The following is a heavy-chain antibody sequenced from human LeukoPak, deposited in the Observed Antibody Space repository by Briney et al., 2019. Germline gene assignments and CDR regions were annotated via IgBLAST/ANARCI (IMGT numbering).Heavy chain of an antibody. CDR1: GDSISSTSYY. CDR3: ASGGMRGATRLLFVY. J-gene: IGHJ4*02. V-gene: IGHV4-39*07. D-gene: IGHD6-6*01. Sequence: PSETLSLTCTVSGDSISSTSYYWGWIRQPPGKGLEWIGNIYYSGSTAYTPSLKSRATISVDTSKNQFSLKLNSVTAADTAVYYCASGGMRGATRLLFVYWGQGTLVTVSS. CDR2: IYYSGST.